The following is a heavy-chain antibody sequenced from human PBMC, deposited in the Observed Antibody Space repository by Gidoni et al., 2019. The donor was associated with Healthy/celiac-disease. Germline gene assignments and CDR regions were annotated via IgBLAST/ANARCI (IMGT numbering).Heavy chain of an antibody. V-gene: IGHV2-26*01. J-gene: IGHJ2*01. CDR1: GFSLSNARRG. CDR2: IFSNDEK. D-gene: IGHD4-17*01. CDR3: ARILVGGDYGGSWYFDL. Sequence: QVTLKESGPVLVKPTETLTLTCTVSGFSLSNARRGGSWIRQPPGKALEWLAHIFSNDEKSYSTSLKSRLTISKDTSKSQVVLTMTNMDPVDTATYYCARILVGGDYGGSWYFDLWGRGTLVTVSS.